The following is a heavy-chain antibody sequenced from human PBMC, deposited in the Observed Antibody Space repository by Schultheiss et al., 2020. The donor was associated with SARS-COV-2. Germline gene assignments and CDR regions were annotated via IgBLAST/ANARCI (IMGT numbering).Heavy chain of an antibody. CDR1: GGSFSGYF. CDR2: IYYRGTS. V-gene: IGHV4-59*01. CDR3: ARVFSSSWFSEPSYYYGIDV. D-gene: IGHD6-13*01. J-gene: IGHJ6*02. Sequence: SETLSLTCAVYGGSFSGYFWSWIRQPPGKGLAWIGHIYYRGTSNYNPSLKSRVTISVYTSKRQFSLKLRSTTAADTAVYYCARVFSSSWFSEPSYYYGIDVWGQGATVTVSS.